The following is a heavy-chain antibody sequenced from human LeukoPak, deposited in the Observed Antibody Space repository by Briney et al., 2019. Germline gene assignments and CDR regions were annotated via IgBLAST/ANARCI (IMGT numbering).Heavy chain of an antibody. CDR1: GGSISSSNYH. V-gene: IGHV4-39*07. CDR2: INHSGST. CDR3: ARRRRITMVRGVIAIFDY. Sequence: SETLSLTCTVSGGSISSSNYHWSWIRQPPGKGLEWIGEINHSGSTNYNPSLKSRVTISVDTSKNQFSLKLSSVTAADTAVYYCARRRRITMVRGVIAIFDYWGQGTLVTVSS. J-gene: IGHJ4*02. D-gene: IGHD3-10*01.